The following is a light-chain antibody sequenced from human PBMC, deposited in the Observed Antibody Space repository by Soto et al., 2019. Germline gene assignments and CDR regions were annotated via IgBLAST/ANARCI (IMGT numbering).Light chain of an antibody. J-gene: IGLJ3*02. V-gene: IGLV4-69*01. Sequence: QPVLTQSPSASASLGASVKLTCTLSSGHSSYAIAWHQQQPEKGPRYLMKVNSDGSHSKGDWIPDRSSGSSSGAERYLTISSLQSEDEADYYCPTWGTGPWVFGGGTKLTVL. CDR2: VNSDGSH. CDR1: SGHSSYA. CDR3: PTWGTGPWV.